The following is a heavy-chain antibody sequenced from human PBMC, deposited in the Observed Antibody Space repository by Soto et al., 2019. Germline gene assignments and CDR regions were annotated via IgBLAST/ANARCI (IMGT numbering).Heavy chain of an antibody. D-gene: IGHD3-10*01. CDR3: ARESSGVTNFDF. Sequence: ASVKVSCKASEGTPSTFGIGWVRQAPGQGLEWMGRIIPMFGTANYAQNFQGRVTITADKSTSTAYMELTSLRSEDTAVYYCARESSGVTNFDFWGQGTLVTVSS. J-gene: IGHJ4*02. CDR1: EGTPSTFG. CDR2: IIPMFGTA. V-gene: IGHV1-69*06.